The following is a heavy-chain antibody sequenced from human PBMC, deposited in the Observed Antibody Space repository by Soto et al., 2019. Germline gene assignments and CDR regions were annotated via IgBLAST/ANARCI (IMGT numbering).Heavy chain of an antibody. V-gene: IGHV4-39*01. D-gene: IGHD3-3*01. J-gene: IGHJ6*02. CDR1: GGSISSSSYY. CDR3: AGSGYYDFWSGYYPYGGYYYYGVDV. Sequence: SETLSLTCTVSGGSISSSSYYWGWIRQPPGKGLEWIGSIYYSGSTYYNPSLKSRVTISVDTSKNQFSLKLSSVTAADTAVYYCAGSGYYDFWSGYYPYGGYYYYGVDVWGQGTTVTV. CDR2: IYYSGST.